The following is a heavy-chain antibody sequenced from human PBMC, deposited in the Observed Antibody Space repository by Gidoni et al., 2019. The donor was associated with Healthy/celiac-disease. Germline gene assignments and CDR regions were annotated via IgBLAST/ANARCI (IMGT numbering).Heavy chain of an antibody. CDR3: AKEIGSSSWYGKADRLFDY. Sequence: QVQLVASGGGVVQPGRSLRLSCAASGFPFGSYCIQWVLQAPDKGLEWVAVISYDGSNKYYADSVKGRFTISRDNSKNTLYLQMNSLRAEDTAVYYCAKEIGSSSWYGKADRLFDYWGQGTLVTVSS. CDR2: ISYDGSNK. J-gene: IGHJ4*02. D-gene: IGHD6-13*01. V-gene: IGHV3-30*18. CDR1: GFPFGSYC.